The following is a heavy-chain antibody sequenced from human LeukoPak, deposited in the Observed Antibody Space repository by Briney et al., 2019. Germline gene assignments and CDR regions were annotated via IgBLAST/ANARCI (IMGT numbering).Heavy chain of an antibody. D-gene: IGHD3-22*01. CDR1: GYTFTSYG. V-gene: IGHV1-18*01. Sequence: GASVKVSCKASGYTFTSYGISWVRQAPGQGVEWMGWISAYNGNTNYAQKLQGRVTMTTDTSTSTAYMELRSLRSDDTAVYYCARRIPPTYYYDSSGYYSYYYYYMDVWGKGTTVTVSS. CDR3: ARRIPPTYYYDSSGYYSYYYYYMDV. CDR2: ISAYNGNT. J-gene: IGHJ6*03.